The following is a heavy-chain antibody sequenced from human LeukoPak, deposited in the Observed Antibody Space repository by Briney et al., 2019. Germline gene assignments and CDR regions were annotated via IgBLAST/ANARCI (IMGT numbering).Heavy chain of an antibody. CDR1: GFTFSDHY. CDR2: SRNKVMSYTT. CDR3: ARTRGGAHFGMDA. D-gene: IGHD3-10*01. J-gene: IGHJ6*02. Sequence: GGSLRLSCAASGFTFSDHYMDWVRQAPGKGLEWVGRSRNKVMSYTTQYAASVKDRFTISRDDSKNSLYLDMNSLKIEDTAVYYCARTRGGAHFGMDAWGQGTTVTVSS. V-gene: IGHV3-72*01.